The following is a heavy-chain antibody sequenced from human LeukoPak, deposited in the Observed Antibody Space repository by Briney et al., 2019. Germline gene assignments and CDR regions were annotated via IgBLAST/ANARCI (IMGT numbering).Heavy chain of an antibody. D-gene: IGHD2-15*01. CDR1: GFTFSDYY. J-gene: IGHJ6*03. CDR3: ARLAYYYYYYYMDV. Sequence: PGGSLRLSCAASGFTFSDYYMSWIRQAPGKGLEWVSYISSSGSTIYYADSVKGRFTISRDNAKNSLYLQMNSLRAEDTAVYYCARLAYYYYYYYMDVWGKGTTVTVSS. V-gene: IGHV3-11*04. CDR2: ISSSGSTI.